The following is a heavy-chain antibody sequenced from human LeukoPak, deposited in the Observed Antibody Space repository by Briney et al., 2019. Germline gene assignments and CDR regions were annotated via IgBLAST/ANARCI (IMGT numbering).Heavy chain of an antibody. V-gene: IGHV1-2*02. Sequence: GASVKVSCKASGYTFIDYYIYWMRQAPGQGLEWMGWINPTSGGTNYAQKFQGRVTMTRDTSISTAYMELSGLRSDDTAVYYCVRLAVFPLWGQGTLVTVSS. CDR1: GYTFIDYY. CDR3: VRLAVFPL. CDR2: INPTSGGT. J-gene: IGHJ4*02. D-gene: IGHD3-3*01.